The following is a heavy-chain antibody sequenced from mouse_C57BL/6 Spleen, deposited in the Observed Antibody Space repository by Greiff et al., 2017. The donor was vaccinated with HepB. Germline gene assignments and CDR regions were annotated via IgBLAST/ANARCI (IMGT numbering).Heavy chain of an antibody. CDR2: ISYSGST. Sequence: EVKVVESGPGMVKPSQSLSLTCTVTGYSITSGYDWHWIRHFPGNKLEWMGYISYSGSTNYNPSLKSRISITHDTSKNHFFLKLNSVTTEDTATYYCAGGEYDGSSFAYWGQGTLVTVSA. V-gene: IGHV3-1*01. J-gene: IGHJ3*01. D-gene: IGHD1-1*01. CDR1: GYSITSGYD. CDR3: AGGEYDGSSFAY.